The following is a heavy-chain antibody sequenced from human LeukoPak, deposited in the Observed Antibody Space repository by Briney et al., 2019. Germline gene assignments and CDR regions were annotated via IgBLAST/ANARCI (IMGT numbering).Heavy chain of an antibody. J-gene: IGHJ3*02. CDR2: INWNGGST. D-gene: IGHD2-15*01. Sequence: PGGSLRLSCAASGFTFDDYGMSWVRQAPGKGLKWVSGINWNGGSTGYADSVKGRFTISRDNAKNSLYLQMNSLRAEDTALYYCAREAGGYCSGGSCSRREAFDIWGQGTMVTVSS. V-gene: IGHV3-20*04. CDR3: AREAGGYCSGGSCSRREAFDI. CDR1: GFTFDDYG.